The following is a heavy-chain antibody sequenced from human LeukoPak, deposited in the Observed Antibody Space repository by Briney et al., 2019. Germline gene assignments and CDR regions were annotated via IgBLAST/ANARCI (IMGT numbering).Heavy chain of an antibody. CDR3: ARGRGSGWPFDY. CDR1: GFTFSSYE. J-gene: IGHJ4*02. CDR2: ISSSGSTI. Sequence: PGGSLRLSCAASGFTFSSYEMNWVRQAPGKGLEWVSYISSSGSTIYYADSVKGRFTISRDNAKNSLYLQMNSLRAEDTAVYYCARGRGSGWPFDYWGQGTLVTVSS. V-gene: IGHV3-48*03. D-gene: IGHD6-19*01.